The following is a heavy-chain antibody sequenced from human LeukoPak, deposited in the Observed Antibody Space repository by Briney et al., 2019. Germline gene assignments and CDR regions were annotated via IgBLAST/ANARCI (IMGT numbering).Heavy chain of an antibody. D-gene: IGHD3-3*01. CDR3: AREATWGEWYFDH. Sequence: GRSLRLSCVASGITYSRHGMDWVRQAPGKGLEWVAVIADDGGVKQYADSVKGRFTVSRDNSKSTLYLQMNGLSVEDTAIYYCAREATWGEWYFDHWGQGTPVTVSS. CDR2: IADDGGVK. CDR1: GITYSRHG. V-gene: IGHV3-30*03. J-gene: IGHJ4*02.